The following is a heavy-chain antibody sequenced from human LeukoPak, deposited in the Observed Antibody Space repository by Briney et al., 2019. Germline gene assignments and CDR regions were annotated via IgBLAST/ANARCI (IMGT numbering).Heavy chain of an antibody. V-gene: IGHV1-2*02. Sequence: ASVKVSCKASGYTFTGYYMHWVRQAPGQGLEWMGWINPKSGGTNYAQKFQGRVTMTRDTSISTAYMELSRLRSDATAVYYCARERSGGSYFILRRAATRALDYWGQGTLVTVSS. CDR1: GYTFTGYY. J-gene: IGHJ4*02. D-gene: IGHD1-26*01. CDR3: ARERSGGSYFILRRAATRALDY. CDR2: INPKSGGT.